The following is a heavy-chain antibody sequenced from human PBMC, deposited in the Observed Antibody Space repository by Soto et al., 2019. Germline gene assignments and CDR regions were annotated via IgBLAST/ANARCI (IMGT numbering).Heavy chain of an antibody. Sequence: GGSLRLSCAASGFTFSSYAMHWVRQAPGKGLEWVAVISYDGSNKYYADSVKGRFTISRDNSKNTLYLQMNSLRAEDTAVYYCARDLPLAVGKGFDYCGQGPLVTVYS. CDR3: ARDLPLAVGKGFDY. J-gene: IGHJ4*02. CDR1: GFTFSSYA. V-gene: IGHV3-30-3*01. D-gene: IGHD6-19*01. CDR2: ISYDGSNK.